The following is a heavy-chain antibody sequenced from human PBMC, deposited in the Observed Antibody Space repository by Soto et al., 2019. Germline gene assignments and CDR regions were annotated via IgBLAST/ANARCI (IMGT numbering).Heavy chain of an antibody. CDR1: GYTFTNYG. CDR2: INPSNANT. Sequence: QVQLVQSGAEVKKPGASVTVSCKASGYTFTNYGISWVRQAPGQELEWMGWINPSNANTRYTESLQGRVTMTTDTSTSTAYMELTSLRSDDTAVYYCARDSTSPTCLSTNCPRGGWFDHWGQGTQLTVSS. V-gene: IGHV1-18*04. J-gene: IGHJ5*02. D-gene: IGHD6-13*01. CDR3: ARDSTSPTCLSTNCPRGGWFDH.